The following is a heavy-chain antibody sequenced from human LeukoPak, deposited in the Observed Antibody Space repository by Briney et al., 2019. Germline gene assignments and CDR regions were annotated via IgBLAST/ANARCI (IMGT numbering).Heavy chain of an antibody. CDR3: AKDATAVPGTVYMDV. Sequence: GGSLRLSCAASGFIFSSNAMHWVRQAPGKGLEWVAFIRYDGSNKDYADSVKGRFTISRDNSKNSLYLQMTSLRDEDTALYYCAKDATAVPGTVYMDVWGKGTTVTVSS. CDR1: GFIFSSNA. V-gene: IGHV3-30*02. J-gene: IGHJ6*03. CDR2: IRYDGSNK. D-gene: IGHD6-19*01.